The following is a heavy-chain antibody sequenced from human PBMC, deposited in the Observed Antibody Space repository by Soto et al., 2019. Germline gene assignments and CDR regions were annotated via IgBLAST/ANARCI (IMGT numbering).Heavy chain of an antibody. CDR3: ARTWIQFNWFDP. V-gene: IGHV1-18*01. CDR2: ISAYNGNT. CDR1: VYSFTSYG. J-gene: IGHJ5*02. D-gene: IGHD5-18*01. Sequence: GXSVKVSCKASVYSFTSYGISWVRQAPGQGLEWMGWISAYNGNTNYAQKLQGRVTMTTDTSTSTAYMELRSLRSDDTAVYYCARTWIQFNWFDPWGQGTLVTVSS.